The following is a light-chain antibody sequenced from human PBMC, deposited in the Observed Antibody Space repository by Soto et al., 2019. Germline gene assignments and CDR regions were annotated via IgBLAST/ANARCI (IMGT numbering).Light chain of an antibody. Sequence: DIEMTQYPSTLSASVGDRVTITWRASQSISSWLDWYQQKPGQAPKLLMYKASSLESGVPSRLSGSGYGTELTITISSLKTDDFATYYCQQYNSYSGTFGQGTKVDIK. CDR3: QQYNSYSGT. V-gene: IGKV1-5*03. CDR1: QSISSW. CDR2: KAS. J-gene: IGKJ1*01.